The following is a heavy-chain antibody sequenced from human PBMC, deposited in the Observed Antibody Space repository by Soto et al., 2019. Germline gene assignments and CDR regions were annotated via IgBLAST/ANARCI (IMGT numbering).Heavy chain of an antibody. Sequence: EVQLVESGGGLVQPGGSLRLSCAASGFTFSNYWMSWVRQAPGKGLEWVAKINQGGSEKWSADSVKGRFTISRDNAKNSLYLQLNSLGAEDTATYFCAGYCSSSICPEDHYFGLEVWGQGTTVTVSS. V-gene: IGHV3-7*03. CDR2: INQGGSEK. D-gene: IGHD2-2*01. CDR1: GFTFSNYW. CDR3: AGYCSSSICPEDHYFGLEV. J-gene: IGHJ6*02.